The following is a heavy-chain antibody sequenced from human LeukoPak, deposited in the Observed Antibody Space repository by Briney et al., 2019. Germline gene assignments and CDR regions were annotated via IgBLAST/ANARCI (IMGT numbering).Heavy chain of an antibody. Sequence: GGSLRLSCAASGFTFSRYAIHWVRQAPGKGLEWVAVISYDESNKYYADSVKGRFTMSRDNSKNTLYLQMNSLRPEDTAIYFCARDHLPVSGSYLLDYWGQGTLVTVSS. CDR3: ARDHLPVSGSYLLDY. CDR1: GFTFSRYA. J-gene: IGHJ4*02. V-gene: IGHV3-30*04. D-gene: IGHD3-16*02. CDR2: ISYDESNK.